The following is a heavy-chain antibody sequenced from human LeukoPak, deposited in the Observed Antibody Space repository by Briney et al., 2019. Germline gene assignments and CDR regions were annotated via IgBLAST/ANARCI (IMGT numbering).Heavy chain of an antibody. Sequence: GGSLRLSCAASGFTFSSYSMNWVRQAPGKGLGWVSSISSGGTYIYYADSVKGRFTISRDNAKNSLYLQMNSLRAEDTAVYYCARKWHAFDIWGQGTMVTVSS. V-gene: IGHV3-21*01. D-gene: IGHD2-8*01. CDR3: ARKWHAFDI. J-gene: IGHJ3*02. CDR1: GFTFSSYS. CDR2: ISSGGTYI.